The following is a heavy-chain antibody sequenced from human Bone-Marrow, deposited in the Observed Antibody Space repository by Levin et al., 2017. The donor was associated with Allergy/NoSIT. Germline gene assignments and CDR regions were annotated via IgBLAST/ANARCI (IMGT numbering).Heavy chain of an antibody. D-gene: IGHD5-12*01. V-gene: IGHV1-69*01. CDR3: ASVRGYSGYDPGGHYYYYYGMDG. CDR1: GGTFSSYA. CDR2: IIPIFGTA. Sequence: KISCKASGGTFSSYAISWVRQAPGQGLEWMGGIIPIFGTANYAQKFQGRVTITADESTSTAYMELSSLRSEDTAVYYCASVRGYSGYDPGGHYYYYYGMDGWGQGTTVTVSS. J-gene: IGHJ6*02.